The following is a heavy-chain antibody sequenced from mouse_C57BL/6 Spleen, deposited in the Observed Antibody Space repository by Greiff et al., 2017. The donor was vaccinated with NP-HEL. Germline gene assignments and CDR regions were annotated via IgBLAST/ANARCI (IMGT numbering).Heavy chain of an antibody. CDR1: GFTFNTYA. CDR2: IRSKSSNYET. CDR3: VREPYEGYFDV. V-gene: IGHV10-3*01. D-gene: IGHD2-12*01. J-gene: IGHJ1*03. Sequence: EVQGVESGGGLVQPKGSLKLSCAASGFTFNTYAMHWVRQAPGKGLEWVARIRSKSSNYETYYADSVKDRFTISRDESQSMLYLQMHNLKTEDTAMYYCVREPYEGYFDVWGTGTTVTVSS.